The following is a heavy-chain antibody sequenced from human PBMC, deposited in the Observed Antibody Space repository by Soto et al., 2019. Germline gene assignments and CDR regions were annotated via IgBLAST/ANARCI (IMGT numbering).Heavy chain of an antibody. V-gene: IGHV3-11*01. CDR2: ISSSGTGV. D-gene: IGHD3-22*01. CDR1: GFSLSDYY. Sequence: PGGSLRLSCAVSGFSLSDYYISWIRQAPGEGLAGVSYISSSGTGVHYADSVKGRFTISKDNANNSLYLQMNSLRAEDTAVYYCERVRGDSSGSYSFDHWGQGALVTVSS. J-gene: IGHJ4*02. CDR3: ERVRGDSSGSYSFDH.